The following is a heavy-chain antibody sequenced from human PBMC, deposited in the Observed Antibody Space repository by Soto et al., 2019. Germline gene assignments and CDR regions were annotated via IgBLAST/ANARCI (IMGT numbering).Heavy chain of an antibody. V-gene: IGHV4-34*01. J-gene: IGHJ6*02. Sequence: PSETLSLTCAVYGGSFSGYYWSWIRQPPGKGLEWIGEINHSGSTNYNPSLKSRVTISVDTSKNQFSLKLSSVTAADTAVYYCARGSGYSMGYPYFSYYGMDVWGQGTTGTVSS. D-gene: IGHD2-21*01. CDR2: INHSGST. CDR1: GGSFSGYY. CDR3: ARGSGYSMGYPYFSYYGMDV.